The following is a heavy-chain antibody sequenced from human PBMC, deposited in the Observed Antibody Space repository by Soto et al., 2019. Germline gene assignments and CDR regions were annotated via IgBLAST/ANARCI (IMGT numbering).Heavy chain of an antibody. V-gene: IGHV1-69*12. CDR1: GGTFSSYA. J-gene: IGHJ6*02. Sequence: QVQLVQSGAEVKKPGSSVKVSCKASGGTFSSYAINWVRQAPGQGLEWMGGIIPIFGTADYAQKFQGRVTMIADESTSTAYMELSSLRSEDTAVYYSARSPRGQDYYYGMDVWGQGTTVTVSS. CDR2: IIPIFGTA. CDR3: ARSPRGQDYYYGMDV. D-gene: IGHD5-12*01.